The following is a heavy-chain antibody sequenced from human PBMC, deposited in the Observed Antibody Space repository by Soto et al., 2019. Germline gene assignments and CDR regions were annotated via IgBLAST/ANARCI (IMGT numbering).Heavy chain of an antibody. J-gene: IGHJ4*02. Sequence: SVKVSCKASGGTFSSYAISWVRQAPVQGLEWMGGIIPIFGTANYAQKFQGRVTITADESTSTAYMELSSLRSEDTAVYYCARVAFRSIAVAGTNNYFDYWGQGTLVTVSS. CDR1: GGTFSSYA. CDR3: ARVAFRSIAVAGTNNYFDY. D-gene: IGHD6-19*01. V-gene: IGHV1-69*13. CDR2: IIPIFGTA.